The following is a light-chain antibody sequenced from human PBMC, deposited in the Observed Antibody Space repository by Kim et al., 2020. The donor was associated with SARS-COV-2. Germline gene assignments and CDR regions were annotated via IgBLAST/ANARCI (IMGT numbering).Light chain of an antibody. V-gene: IGLV3-21*01. J-gene: IGLJ3*02. CDR1: NIGRIS. CDR2: YDS. CDR3: QVKDKSSAQWV. Sequence: SYELIQPPSVSVAPGKTATLTCGGDNIGRISVHWYRLRPGQAPVFVMFYDSDRPSGIPERISGSNPGNTATLTISRVEGGDEADYYCQVKDKSSAQWVLGRGTQLTVL.